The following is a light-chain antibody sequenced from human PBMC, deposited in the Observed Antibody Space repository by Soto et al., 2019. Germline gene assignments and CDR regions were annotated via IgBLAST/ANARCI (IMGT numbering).Light chain of an antibody. J-gene: IGKJ2*01. CDR2: DAS. CDR3: QQYNSYSLT. V-gene: IGKV1-5*01. Sequence: DIQMTQSPSTLSASVGDRVTITCRASQSISSWLAWYQQKPGKAAKLLIYDASSLESGVPSMFSGSGSGTEFTLSISSLQPDDFATYYCQQYNSYSLTFGQGTKLEIK. CDR1: QSISSW.